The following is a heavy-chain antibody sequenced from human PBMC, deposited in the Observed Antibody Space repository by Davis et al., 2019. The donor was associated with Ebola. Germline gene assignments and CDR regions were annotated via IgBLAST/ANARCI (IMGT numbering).Heavy chain of an antibody. CDR3: AKDPWEEQLAPLDY. D-gene: IGHD6-13*01. CDR1: GFTLRSYS. Sequence: SLILSCASSGFTLRSYSMNWVRQAPGKGLEWVSSTSSSSSYIYYADSVKGRFTISRDNAKNSLYLQMNSLRAEDTAVYYCAKDPWEEQLAPLDYWGQGTLVTVSS. CDR2: TSSSSSYI. V-gene: IGHV3-21*04. J-gene: IGHJ4*02.